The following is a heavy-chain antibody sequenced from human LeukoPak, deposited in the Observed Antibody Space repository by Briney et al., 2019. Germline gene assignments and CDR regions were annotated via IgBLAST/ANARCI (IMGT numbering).Heavy chain of an antibody. Sequence: PSETLSLTCTVSSGSISNGGYYWSWIRQHPGKGLEWTGYIYYSGNTYYNSSLKSRVIISVDTSKNQFSLKLSSVTAADTAVYYCARFVLQSYYYYYGMDVWGQGTTVTVSS. V-gene: IGHV4-31*03. J-gene: IGHJ6*02. D-gene: IGHD4-11*01. CDR1: SGSISNGGYY. CDR3: ARFVLQSYYYYYGMDV. CDR2: IYYSGNT.